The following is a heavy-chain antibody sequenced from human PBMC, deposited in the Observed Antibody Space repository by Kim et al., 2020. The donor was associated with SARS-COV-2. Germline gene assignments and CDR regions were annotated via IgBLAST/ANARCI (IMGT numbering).Heavy chain of an antibody. CDR2: ISYDGSNK. Sequence: GGSLRLSCAASGFTFSSYAMHWVRQAPGKGLEWVAVISYDGSNKYYADSVKGRFTISRDNSKNTLYLQMNSLRAEDTAVYYCARAYGGSYLKTFDYWGQGTLVTVSS. V-gene: IGHV3-30*04. CDR3: ARAYGGSYLKTFDY. J-gene: IGHJ4*02. CDR1: GFTFSSYA. D-gene: IGHD1-26*01.